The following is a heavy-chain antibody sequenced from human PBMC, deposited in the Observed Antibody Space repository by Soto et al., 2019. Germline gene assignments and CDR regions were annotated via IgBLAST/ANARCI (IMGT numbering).Heavy chain of an antibody. V-gene: IGHV1-2*02. CDR2: INPNSGGT. D-gene: IGHD6-6*01. J-gene: IGHJ6*02. Sequence: GAAVKVSCKASGYTFTGYYMHWVRQAPGQGLEWMGWINPNSGGTKYAQKFQGRVTMTRDTSISTAYMGLSRLRSDDTAVYYCARDLGDSSSSGYYYGMDVWGQGTTVTVSS. CDR3: ARDLGDSSSSGYYYGMDV. CDR1: GYTFTGYY.